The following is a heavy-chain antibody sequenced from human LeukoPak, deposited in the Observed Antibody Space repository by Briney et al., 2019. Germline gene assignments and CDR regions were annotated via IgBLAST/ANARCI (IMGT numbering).Heavy chain of an antibody. V-gene: IGHV3-30*04. CDR1: GFTFSRYA. Sequence: PGGSLRLSCAASGFTFSRYAMHWVRQAPDKGLEWVAINGIHKYYADSVKGRFTISRDNSKNTLYLQMNSLRADDTAVYYCATVAAAGHPPFDYWGQGTLVTVSS. J-gene: IGHJ4*02. CDR2: NGIHK. CDR3: ATVAAAGHPPFDY. D-gene: IGHD6-13*01.